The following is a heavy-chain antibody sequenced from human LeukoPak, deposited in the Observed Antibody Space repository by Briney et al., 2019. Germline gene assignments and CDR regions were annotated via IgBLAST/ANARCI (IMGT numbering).Heavy chain of an antibody. J-gene: IGHJ3*02. Sequence: PSETLSLTCAVYGGSFSGYYWSWIRQPPGKGLERIGEINHSGSTNYNPSLKSRVTISVDTSKNQFSLKLSSVTAADTAVYYCARVPTMIVVVTDAFDIWGQGTMVTVSS. CDR1: GGSFSGYY. CDR3: ARVPTMIVVVTDAFDI. V-gene: IGHV4-34*01. CDR2: INHSGST. D-gene: IGHD3-22*01.